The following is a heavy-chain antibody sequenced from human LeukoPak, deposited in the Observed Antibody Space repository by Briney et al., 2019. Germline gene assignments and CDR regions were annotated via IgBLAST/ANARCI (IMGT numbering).Heavy chain of an antibody. V-gene: IGHV3-23*01. CDR2: ISGSGGST. J-gene: IGHJ4*02. CDR3: AKDFLVGYRYSYGTEPFDY. Sequence: GGSLRLSCAASGFTFSSYGMSWVRQAPGKGLEWVSAISGSGGSTYYADSVKGRFTISRDNSKNTLYLQMKSLRAEDTAVYYCAKDFLVGYRYSYGTEPFDYWGQGTLVTVSS. D-gene: IGHD5-18*01. CDR1: GFTFSSYG.